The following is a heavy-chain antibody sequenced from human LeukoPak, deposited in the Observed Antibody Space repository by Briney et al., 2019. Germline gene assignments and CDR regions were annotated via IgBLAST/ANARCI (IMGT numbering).Heavy chain of an antibody. CDR1: GFTFSSYA. CDR3: VRGYDYDLDY. Sequence: GGSLRLSCVTSGFTFSSYAMTWVRQAPHKGLEWVSGISGSGDSTYYADSVKGRFTMSRDNSKNTLYLQMSSLRAEDTAVYYCVRGYDYDLDYWGQGTLVTVSS. D-gene: IGHD5-12*01. V-gene: IGHV3-23*01. J-gene: IGHJ4*02. CDR2: ISGSGDST.